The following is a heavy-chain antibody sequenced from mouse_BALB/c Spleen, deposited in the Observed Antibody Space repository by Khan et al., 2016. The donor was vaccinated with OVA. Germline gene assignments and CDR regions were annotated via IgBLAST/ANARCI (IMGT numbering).Heavy chain of an antibody. CDR1: GYAFNNYM. D-gene: IGHD1-1*02. Sequence: VQLQESGAELVRPRTSVKVSCKASGYAFNNYMLEWVKQRPGQGLEWIGVINPGSGGTNYNEKFKGKATLTADKSSNTTYMQLSSLTSDDSAVYFCARGGYGSLAYWGQGTLVTVSA. V-gene: IGHV1-54*01. CDR3: ARGGYGSLAY. CDR2: INPGSGGT. J-gene: IGHJ3*01.